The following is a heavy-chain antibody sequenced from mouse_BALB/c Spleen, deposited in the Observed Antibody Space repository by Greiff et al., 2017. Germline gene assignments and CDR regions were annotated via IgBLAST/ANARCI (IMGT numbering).Heavy chain of an antibody. J-gene: IGHJ3*01. CDR2: IDPANGNT. CDR1: GFNTKDTY. Sequence: EVMLVESGAELVKPGASVKLSCTASGFNTKDTYMHWVKQRPEQGLEWIGRIDPANGNTKYDPKFQGKATITADTSSNTAYLQLSSLTSEDTAVYYCARSGDWGQGTLVTVSA. CDR3: ARSGD. D-gene: IGHD3-1*01. V-gene: IGHV14-3*02.